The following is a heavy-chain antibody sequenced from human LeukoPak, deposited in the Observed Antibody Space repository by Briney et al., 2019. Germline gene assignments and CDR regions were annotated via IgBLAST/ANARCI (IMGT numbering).Heavy chain of an antibody. CDR3: ARGDDSGYYDYFDY. D-gene: IGHD3-22*01. CDR1: GFTFSSYA. J-gene: IGHJ4*02. Sequence: TGGSLRLSCAASGFTFSSYAMSWVRQAPGKGLEWVSAISSNGDNTYYADSVKGRFTISRDFSKNTVFLHMNSLRAEDTAMYYCARGDDSGYYDYFDYWGQGALVTVSS. V-gene: IGHV3-23*01. CDR2: ISSNGDNT.